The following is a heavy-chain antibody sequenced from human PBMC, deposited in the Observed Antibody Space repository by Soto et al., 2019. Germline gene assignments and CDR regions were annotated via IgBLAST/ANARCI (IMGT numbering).Heavy chain of an antibody. CDR3: ARPGCSSTSCYKVDYYYGMDV. V-gene: IGHV4-34*01. D-gene: IGHD2-2*02. Sequence: QVQLQQWGAGLLKPSETLSLTCAVYGGSFSGYYWSWIRQPPGKGLEWIGEINHSGSTNYNPSLKSRVTISVDTSKNQFSLKLSYVTAADTAVYYCARPGCSSTSCYKVDYYYGMDVWGQGTKVTVS. CDR2: INHSGST. CDR1: GGSFSGYY. J-gene: IGHJ6*02.